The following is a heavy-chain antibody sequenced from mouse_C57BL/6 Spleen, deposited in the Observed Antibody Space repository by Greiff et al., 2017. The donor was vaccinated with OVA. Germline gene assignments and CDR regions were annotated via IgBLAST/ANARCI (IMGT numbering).Heavy chain of an antibody. V-gene: IGHV1-15*01. Sequence: VKLMESGAELVRPGASVTLSCKASGYTFTDYEMHWVKQTPVHGLEWIGAIDPETGGTAYNQKFKGKAILTADKSSSTAYMELRSLTSEDSAVYYCTSSNYGFAYWGQGTLVTVSA. J-gene: IGHJ3*01. D-gene: IGHD2-5*01. CDR2: IDPETGGT. CDR3: TSSNYGFAY. CDR1: GYTFTDYE.